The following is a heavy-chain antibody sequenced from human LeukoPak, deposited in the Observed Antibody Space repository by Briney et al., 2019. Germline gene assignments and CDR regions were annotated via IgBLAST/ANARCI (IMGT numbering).Heavy chain of an antibody. CDR1: GFTFSSYT. V-gene: IGHV3-48*04. D-gene: IGHD3-10*01. Sequence: GGSLRLSCAASGFTFSSYTMNWVRQAPGKGLEWVSYISSSSSTIYYADSVKGRFTISRDNAKNSLYLQMNSLRVEDTAVYYCARERGSNTYHPFDPWGQGTLATVSS. J-gene: IGHJ5*02. CDR3: ARERGSNTYHPFDP. CDR2: ISSSSSTI.